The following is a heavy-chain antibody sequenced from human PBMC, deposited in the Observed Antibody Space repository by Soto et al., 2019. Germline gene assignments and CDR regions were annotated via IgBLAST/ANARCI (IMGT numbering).Heavy chain of an antibody. Sequence: QVQLVQSGAEVKKPGASVKVSCKASGYTFTSYGISWVRQAPGQGLEWMGWISAYNGNTNYAQKLQGRVTMTTDTSTSTAYMELRSLRSDDTAVYYCARATYYDFWSGYYSGDYYYYYMDVWSKGTTVTVSS. CDR3: ARATYYDFWSGYYSGDYYYYYMDV. V-gene: IGHV1-18*01. CDR2: ISAYNGNT. CDR1: GYTFTSYG. J-gene: IGHJ6*03. D-gene: IGHD3-3*01.